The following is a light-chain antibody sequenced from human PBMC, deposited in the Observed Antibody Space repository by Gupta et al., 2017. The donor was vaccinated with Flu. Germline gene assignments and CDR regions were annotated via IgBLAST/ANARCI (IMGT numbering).Light chain of an antibody. CDR3: QSYDSSLIGYV. J-gene: IGLJ1*01. Sequence: QSVLTQPPSVSGAPGQRITLSCTGSSSNIGTVYDVHWYQQLPGTAPKLLIYGNNNRPSGVPDRFSGSKSGTSASLAITGLQAEDEADYYCQSYDSSLIGYVFGTGTRVTVL. CDR1: SSNIGTVYD. CDR2: GNN. V-gene: IGLV1-40*01.